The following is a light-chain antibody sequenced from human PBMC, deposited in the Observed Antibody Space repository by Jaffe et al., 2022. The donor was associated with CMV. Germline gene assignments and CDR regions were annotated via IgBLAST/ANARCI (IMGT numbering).Light chain of an antibody. CDR1: QSVSSSY. V-gene: IGKV3-20*01. CDR3: QQYGSSPRYT. J-gene: IGKJ2*01. Sequence: EIVLTQSPGTLSLSPGEGATLSCRASQSVSSSYLAWYQQKPGQAPRLLIFGVSSRATGIPDRFSGSGSGTDFTLTISRLEPEDFAVYYCQQYGSSPRYTFGQGTKLEIK. CDR2: GVS.